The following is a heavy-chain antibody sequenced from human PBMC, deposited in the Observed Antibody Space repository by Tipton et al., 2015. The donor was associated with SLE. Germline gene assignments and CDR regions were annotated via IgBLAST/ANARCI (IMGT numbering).Heavy chain of an antibody. J-gene: IGHJ4*02. Sequence: SLRLSCAAYGFTFSSYGMHWVRQAPGKGLEWVAVKSYDGSNKYYADSVKGRFTISRDNSKNTLYLQMNSLRAEDTAVYYCARVSYGSGSYRFDYWGQGTLVTVSS. CDR1: GFTFSSYG. V-gene: IGHV3-30*03. CDR3: ARVSYGSGSYRFDY. CDR2: KSYDGSNK. D-gene: IGHD3-10*01.